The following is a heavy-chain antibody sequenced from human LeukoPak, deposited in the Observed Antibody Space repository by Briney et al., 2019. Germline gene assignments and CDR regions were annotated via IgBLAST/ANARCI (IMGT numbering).Heavy chain of an antibody. CDR2: IIPILGIA. D-gene: IGHD3-10*01. CDR3: ARDHGSGSYYSYNFDY. J-gene: IGHJ4*02. Sequence: SVKVSCKASGGTFSSYAISWVRQAPGQGLEWMGRIIPILGIANYAQKFQGRVTITADKSTSTAYMELSSLRSEDTAVYYCARDHGSGSYYSYNFDYWGQGTLVTVSS. V-gene: IGHV1-69*04. CDR1: GGTFSSYA.